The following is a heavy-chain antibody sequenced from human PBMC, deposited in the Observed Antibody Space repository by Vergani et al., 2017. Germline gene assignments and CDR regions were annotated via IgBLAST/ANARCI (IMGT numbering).Heavy chain of an antibody. Sequence: EVQLLESGGGLVQPGGSLRLTCAASEFTFSNYAMNWVRQAPGKGLEWVSGISGSGVSAYYTDSVKGRFTISRDNSKNMLFLQMNNLRTEDTAIYYCATQYFVVGNYLFDYWGQGTLVTVSS. CDR1: EFTFSNYA. CDR3: ATQYFVVGNYLFDY. J-gene: IGHJ4*02. CDR2: ISGSGVSA. V-gene: IGHV3-23*01. D-gene: IGHD3-9*01.